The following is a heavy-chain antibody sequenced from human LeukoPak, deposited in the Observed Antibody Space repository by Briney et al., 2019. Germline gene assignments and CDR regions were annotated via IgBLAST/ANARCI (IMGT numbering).Heavy chain of an antibody. CDR3: ARGSSLVLDKYYYDSSGYATGYMDV. V-gene: IGHV4-38-2*02. CDR2: IYHSGST. Sequence: PAEALSLTCTVSGHSISSGYYWGWIRQPPGKGLEWIGSIYHSGSTYYNPSLKSRVTISVDTSKNQFSLKLSSLTAADTAVYYCARGSSLVLDKYYYDSSGYATGYMDVWGKGTTVTVSS. CDR1: GHSISSGYY. J-gene: IGHJ6*03. D-gene: IGHD3-22*01.